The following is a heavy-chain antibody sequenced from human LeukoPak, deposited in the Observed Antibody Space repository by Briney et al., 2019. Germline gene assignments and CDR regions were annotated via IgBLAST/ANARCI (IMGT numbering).Heavy chain of an antibody. J-gene: IGHJ4*02. CDR2: ISAYNGHT. V-gene: IGHV1-18*01. Sequence: ASVKVSCKASGYPFTSYGITWVRQAPGQGLEWMGWISAYNGHTNYAQNLQGRVTMTTDTSTATAYMELRSLRADDTAAYYCARQRYRSTQWLVDPTDYWGQGTLVSISS. CDR1: GYPFTSYG. D-gene: IGHD6-19*01. CDR3: ARQRYRSTQWLVDPTDY.